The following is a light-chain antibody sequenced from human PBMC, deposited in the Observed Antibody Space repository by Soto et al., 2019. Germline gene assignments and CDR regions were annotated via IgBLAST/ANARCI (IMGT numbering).Light chain of an antibody. CDR3: QQYETFSGT. J-gene: IGKJ1*01. CDR2: DAS. CDR1: QSISSY. Sequence: DIQMTQSPSSLSASVGDRVTITCRASQSISSYLNWYQQKPGEAPKLLIYDASALPRGVPSRFSGSGSGTKCTLTIASLKNDDGATYYCQQYETFSGTFGPGTKVDIK. V-gene: IGKV1-5*01.